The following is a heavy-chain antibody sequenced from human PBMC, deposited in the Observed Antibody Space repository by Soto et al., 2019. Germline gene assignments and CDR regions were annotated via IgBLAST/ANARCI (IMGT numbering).Heavy chain of an antibody. J-gene: IGHJ3*02. CDR3: ARRGYGGSPFHESFGI. CDR1: GGAFSSFY. V-gene: IGHV4-4*08. D-gene: IGHD5-12*01. Sequence: QVQLQESGPGLVKPSETLSLTCTVSGGAFSSFYWSWIRQPPGKGLECIGYIYNSGSTHYHPALKKGIFTSVVTFKDQSSLRLSSGTAADTAVYYWARRGYGGSPFHESFGIWCHGTMVAVAS. CDR2: IYNSGST.